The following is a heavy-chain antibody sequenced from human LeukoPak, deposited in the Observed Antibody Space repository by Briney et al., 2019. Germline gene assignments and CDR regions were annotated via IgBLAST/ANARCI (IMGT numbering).Heavy chain of an antibody. CDR1: GFTFSKYA. J-gene: IGHJ4*02. CDR3: AKDIYGDYGGLDY. D-gene: IGHD4-17*01. Sequence: GGSLRLSCAASGFTFSKYAKKGVPHAPGKAREGVSTMINSGGSKYHADSVKGRFTISRDSSKNTLYLQMNSLGDEETAVYYCAKDIYGDYGGLDYWGQGTLVSVSS. CDR2: MINSGGSK. V-gene: IGHV3-23*01.